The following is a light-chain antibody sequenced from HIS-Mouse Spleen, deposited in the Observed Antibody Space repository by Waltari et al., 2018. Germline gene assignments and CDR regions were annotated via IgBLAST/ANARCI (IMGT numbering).Light chain of an antibody. CDR1: ALPKKY. J-gene: IGLJ2*01. V-gene: IGLV3-10*01. CDR3: YSTDSSGNHRV. Sequence: SYELTPPPSVSVSPGQTASITCSGAALPKKYAYWYQQKSGPAPVLVIYEDSKRTSGIPERVSGSSSGTMATLTISGAQVEDEADYYCYSTDSSGNHRVFGGGTKLTVL. CDR2: EDS.